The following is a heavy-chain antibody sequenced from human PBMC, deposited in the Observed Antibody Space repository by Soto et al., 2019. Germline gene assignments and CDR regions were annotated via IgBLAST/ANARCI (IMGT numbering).Heavy chain of an antibody. CDR2: IIVGGGGT. CDR1: RFTSINSD. V-gene: IGHV1-58*01. Sequence: GPSVNVSCKTSRFTSINSDVQFLLQSLGQRLEWIGWIIVGGGGTKYAQELQGRLTITRDVSTNTAYMELSGLRSEDTAMYYCAAELYSGGRCCSFDVWGQGTMVTVSS. D-gene: IGHD2-15*01. J-gene: IGHJ3*01. CDR3: AAELYSGGRCCSFDV.